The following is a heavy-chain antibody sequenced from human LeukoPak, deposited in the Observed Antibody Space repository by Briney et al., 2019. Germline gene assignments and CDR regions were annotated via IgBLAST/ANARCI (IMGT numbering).Heavy chain of an antibody. V-gene: IGHV3-53*01. CDR1: GFTVSSNY. CDR2: IYSGGST. J-gene: IGHJ4*02. Sequence: GGSLRLSCAASGFTVSSNYMSWVRQAPGKGLEWVSVIYSGGSTYYADSVKGRFTISRDNSKNTLYLQMNSPRAEDTAVYYCARWGLFYYFDYWGQGTLVTVSS. D-gene: IGHD3-16*01. CDR3: ARWGLFYYFDY.